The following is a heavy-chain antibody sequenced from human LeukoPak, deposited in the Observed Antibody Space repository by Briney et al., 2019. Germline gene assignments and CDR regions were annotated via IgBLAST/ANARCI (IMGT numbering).Heavy chain of an antibody. CDR2: INPNSGGT. D-gene: IGHD3-10*01. J-gene: IGHJ4*02. CDR3: ARSPVGSSALGY. V-gene: IGHV1-2*02. CDR1: GYTFTGYY. Sequence: ASVKVSCKASGYTFTGYYMHWVRQAPGQGLEGMGWINPNSGGTNYAQKFQGRVTMTRDTSIGTAYMELSRLRSDDTAVYYCARSPVGSSALGYWGQGTLVTVSS.